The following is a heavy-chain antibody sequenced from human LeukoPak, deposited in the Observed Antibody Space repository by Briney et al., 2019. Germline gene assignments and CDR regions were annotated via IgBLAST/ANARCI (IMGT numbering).Heavy chain of an antibody. Sequence: GGSLRLSCAASGFAFSIDGMRWGREAPGKGLGWVAVIWYDGSNKYYADSARGRFTISRDNYKNTLYMKMHSLKAEDTDVYYCARDGRYCSFGSCYSRGMDLWGKGTTVTVSS. CDR1: GFAFSIDG. V-gene: IGHV3-33*01. D-gene: IGHD2-15*01. CDR2: IWYDGSNK. CDR3: ARDGRYCSFGSCYSRGMDL. J-gene: IGHJ6*04.